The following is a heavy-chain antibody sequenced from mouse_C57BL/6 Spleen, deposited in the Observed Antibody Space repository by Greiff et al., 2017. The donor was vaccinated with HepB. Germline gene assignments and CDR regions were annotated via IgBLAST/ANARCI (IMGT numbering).Heavy chain of an antibody. J-gene: IGHJ2*01. D-gene: IGHD2-1*01. Sequence: QVQLQQPGAELVKPGASVKLSCKASGYTFTSYWMQWVKQRPGQGLEWIGEIDPSDSYTNYNQKFKGKAILTVDTSSSTAYMQLSSLTSEDSAVYYCARSLYGNYDFDYWGQGTTLTVSS. V-gene: IGHV1-50*01. CDR1: GYTFTSYW. CDR3: ARSLYGNYDFDY. CDR2: IDPSDSYT.